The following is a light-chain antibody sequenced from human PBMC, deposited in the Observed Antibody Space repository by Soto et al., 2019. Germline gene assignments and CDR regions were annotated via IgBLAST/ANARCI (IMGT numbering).Light chain of an antibody. Sequence: QSALTQPASVSGSPGQSFTISCTGTTSDVGGYNYVSWYQNHPGKAPKLLIYEVSNRPSGVSNRFSGSKSGNTASLTISGLQAEDEADYYCSSYTSSSTRVFGTGTKVTVL. V-gene: IGLV2-14*01. CDR1: TSDVGGYNY. CDR2: EVS. J-gene: IGLJ1*01. CDR3: SSYTSSSTRV.